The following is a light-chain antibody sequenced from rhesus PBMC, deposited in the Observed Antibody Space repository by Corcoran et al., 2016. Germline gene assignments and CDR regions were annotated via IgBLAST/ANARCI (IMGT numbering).Light chain of an antibody. J-gene: IGKJ2*01. CDR2: GGS. CDR1: QSLLHTNGNTY. CDR3: VQAIAFPYS. Sequence: DIVMTQTPLSLPITPGEPASISCRSSQSLLHTNGNTYLHWYLQKPGQSPQLLMFGGSTRASGVPDRVSGSGSGTDFTLKISKGEAEDVGVYFCVQAIAFPYSFGQGTKVEIK. V-gene: IGKV2-72*01.